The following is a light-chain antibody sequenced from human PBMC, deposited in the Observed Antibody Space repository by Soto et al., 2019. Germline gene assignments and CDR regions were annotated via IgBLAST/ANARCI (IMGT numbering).Light chain of an antibody. CDR1: SSDVGGYNY. CDR3: SSYTGSNTPVV. Sequence: QSALTQPASVSGSPGQSITISCTGTSSDVGGYNYVSWYQQRPGKAPNLIIFDVSNRPSGVSNRFSGSKSGNSASLTISGLQAEDEADYYCSSYTGSNTPVVFGGGTKVTVL. CDR2: DVS. J-gene: IGLJ2*01. V-gene: IGLV2-14*01.